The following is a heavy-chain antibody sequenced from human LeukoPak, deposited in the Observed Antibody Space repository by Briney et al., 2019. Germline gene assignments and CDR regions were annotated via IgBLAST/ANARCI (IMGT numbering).Heavy chain of an antibody. CDR1: GFTFNIAW. CDR3: VKDWFHATDY. J-gene: IGHJ4*02. D-gene: IGHD2/OR15-2a*01. CDR2: ITSDGST. V-gene: IGHV3-74*03. Sequence: GGSLRLSCVTSGFTFNIAWMHWVRQAPGKGLVWVSRITSDGSTTYAESVKGRFTISRDNAKNTVYLQMHSLRAEDTAVYYCVKDWFHATDYWGQGTPVTVSS.